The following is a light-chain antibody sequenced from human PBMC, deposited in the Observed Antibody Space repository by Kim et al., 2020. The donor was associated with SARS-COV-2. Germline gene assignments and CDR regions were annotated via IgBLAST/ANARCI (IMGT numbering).Light chain of an antibody. V-gene: IGKV3-20*01. CDR3: QQHATLPVT. J-gene: IGKJ4*01. Sequence: SQGEGDTLSCRASQSISGNEFAWYRHKSGQGPRLLIYDTSKRVTGIPDRFSGSGSGTDFTLTISRLEPDDFAVYFCQQHATLPVTFGGGTKVDIK. CDR1: QSISGNE. CDR2: DTS.